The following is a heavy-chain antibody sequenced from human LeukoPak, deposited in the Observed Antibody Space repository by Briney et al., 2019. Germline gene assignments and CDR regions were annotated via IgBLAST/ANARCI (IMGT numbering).Heavy chain of an antibody. J-gene: IGHJ4*02. D-gene: IGHD3-22*01. CDR2: ISAYNGNT. CDR3: ARYYYDSSGYPYFDY. Sequence: ASVKVSCKASGGTFSSYGISWVRQAPGQGLEWMGWISAYNGNTNYAQKLQGRVTMTTDTSTSTAYMELRSLRSDDTAVYYCARYYYDSSGYPYFDYWGQGTLVTVSS. V-gene: IGHV1-18*01. CDR1: GGTFSSYG.